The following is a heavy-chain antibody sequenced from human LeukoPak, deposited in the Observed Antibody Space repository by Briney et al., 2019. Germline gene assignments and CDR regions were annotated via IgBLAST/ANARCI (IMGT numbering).Heavy chain of an antibody. D-gene: IGHD2-2*01. CDR1: GGSISSYY. CDR3: ARHLPCSSTACYYQHAFDI. V-gene: IGHV4-59*01. J-gene: IGHJ3*02. Sequence: PSETLSLTCTVSGGSISSYYWSWIRQPPGKGLEWIGYIYYSGSTNYNPSLKSRVTISVDTSKNQFSLKLSSVTAADTAVYYCARHLPCSSTACYYQHAFDIWGQGTMVAVSS. CDR2: IYYSGST.